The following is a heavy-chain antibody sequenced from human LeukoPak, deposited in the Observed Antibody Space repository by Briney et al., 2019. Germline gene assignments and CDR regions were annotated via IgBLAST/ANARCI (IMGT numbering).Heavy chain of an antibody. CDR3: ARVVYSHGYCDRVTCPNWFDP. V-gene: IGHV1-2*04. CDR2: INPKTGDT. J-gene: IGHJ5*02. CDR1: GYIFSDYY. D-gene: IGHD2-2*03. Sequence: ASVKVSCKTSGYIFSDYYIHWVRQAPGQGLEWMGWINPKTGDTKSAQKFQRWVTMTRDTAISTAYLELNRLAPDDTAVYYCARVVYSHGYCDRVTCPNWFDPWGQGTLVTVSS.